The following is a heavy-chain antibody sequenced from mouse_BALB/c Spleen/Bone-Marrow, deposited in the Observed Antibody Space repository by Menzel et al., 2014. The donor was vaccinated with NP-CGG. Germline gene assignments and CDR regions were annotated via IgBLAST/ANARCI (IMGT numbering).Heavy chain of an antibody. D-gene: IGHD2-4*01. CDR2: ISSGSSTI. CDR1: GFTFSSFG. Sequence: EVKLQESGGGLVQPGGSRKLSCAASGFTFSSFGMHWVRQAPEKGLEWVAYISSGSSTIYYADTVKGRFTISRDNPKNTLFLQMTSLRSEDTAMYYCTRKGALITHYYAMDYWGQGTSVTVSP. V-gene: IGHV5-17*02. J-gene: IGHJ4*01. CDR3: TRKGALITHYYAMDY.